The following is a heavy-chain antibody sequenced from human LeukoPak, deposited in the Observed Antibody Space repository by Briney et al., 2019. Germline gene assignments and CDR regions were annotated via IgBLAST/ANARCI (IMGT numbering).Heavy chain of an antibody. Sequence: GGSLRLSCAASGFTFSKYWMSWVRQAPGKGLEWVAVISYDGSNKYYADSVKGRFTISRDNSKNTLYLQMNSLRAEDTAVYYCARGSTVDYDVYFDYWGQGTLVTVSS. V-gene: IGHV3-30-3*01. CDR1: GFTFSKYW. CDR2: ISYDGSNK. D-gene: IGHD4-17*01. CDR3: ARGSTVDYDVYFDY. J-gene: IGHJ4*02.